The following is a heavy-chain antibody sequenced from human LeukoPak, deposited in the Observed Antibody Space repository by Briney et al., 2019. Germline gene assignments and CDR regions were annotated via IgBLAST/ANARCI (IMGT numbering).Heavy chain of an antibody. V-gene: IGHV4-4*02. CDR1: GGSISSSYW. Sequence: LSETLSLTCAVSGGSISSSYWWSWIRQPPGKGLEWIGEIYHSGSTNYNLSLKSRVTISVDKSKNQFSLKLNSVTAADTAVYYCARDYCTSTTCPNWFDPWGQGTLVTVSS. CDR2: IYHSGST. J-gene: IGHJ5*02. CDR3: ARDYCTSTTCPNWFDP. D-gene: IGHD2-2*01.